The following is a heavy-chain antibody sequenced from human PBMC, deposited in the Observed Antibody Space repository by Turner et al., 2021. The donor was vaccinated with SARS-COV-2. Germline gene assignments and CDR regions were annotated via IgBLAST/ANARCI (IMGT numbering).Heavy chain of an antibody. CDR3: ARDRDYDLDY. Sequence: QVQLVHSAVEVKRAAASVKVSCKTSGYTFTSNCISRLRQAPGQGLEWMGWISTRSGNTKFAKNFQGRVTMTTDTTTRIAYMEMRSLRYDDTAIYYCARDRDYDLDYWGQGTLVTVSP. V-gene: IGHV1-18*04. CDR1: GYTFTSNC. J-gene: IGHJ4*02. CDR2: ISTRSGNT. D-gene: IGHD3-16*01.